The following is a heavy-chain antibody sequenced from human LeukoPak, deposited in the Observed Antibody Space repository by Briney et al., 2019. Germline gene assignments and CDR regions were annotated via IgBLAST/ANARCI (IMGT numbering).Heavy chain of an antibody. CDR3: AKDGHCPDSECGTQIAVAGYVDY. J-gene: IGHJ4*02. Sequence: GGSLRLSCTASGFTFTTYGMSWVRQAPGKGLEWVSVISGSGDAAYYADSVKGRFTISRDNSKNTVYLQMNSLRPEDTATYYCAKDGHCPDSECGTQIAVAGYVDYWGQGALVTVSS. CDR2: ISGSGDAA. D-gene: IGHD2-8*01. V-gene: IGHV3-23*01. CDR1: GFTFTTYG.